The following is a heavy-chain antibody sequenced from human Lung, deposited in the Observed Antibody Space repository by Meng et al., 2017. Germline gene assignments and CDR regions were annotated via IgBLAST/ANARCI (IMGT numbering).Heavy chain of an antibody. V-gene: IGHV1-18*01. CDR1: GYTLSSDG. Sequence: VQLVQSEAEVKKPGASVKVSCEASGYTLSSDGFSWVRQAPGQGLEWLGWINTYNGKTDYAQKFQGRITMTTDTFTSTAYMELRNLRSDDTAVYYCATRGNPYLNCWGQGTLVTVSS. J-gene: IGHJ4*02. CDR2: INTYNGKT. CDR3: ATRGNPYLNC.